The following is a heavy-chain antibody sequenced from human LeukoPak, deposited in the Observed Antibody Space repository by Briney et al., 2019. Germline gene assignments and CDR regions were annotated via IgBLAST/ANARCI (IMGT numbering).Heavy chain of an antibody. CDR2: IYPGDSDT. J-gene: IGHJ3*02. CDR3: ARPLLRTATTSVFDI. Sequence: PGESLKISCKGSGYSFTNYWIGWARQMPGKGLECMGIIYPGDSDTRYSPSFQDQVTISADKSISTAYLQWSSLKASDTAMYYCARPLLRTATTSVFDIWGQGTMVTVSS. D-gene: IGHD4-17*01. CDR1: GYSFTNYW. V-gene: IGHV5-51*01.